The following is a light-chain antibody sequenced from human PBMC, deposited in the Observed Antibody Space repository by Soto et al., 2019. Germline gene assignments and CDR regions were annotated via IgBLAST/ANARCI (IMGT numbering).Light chain of an antibody. Sequence: DIVMTQSPATLSVAPGERVTFSCRASQGVSRKLAWYQQKPGQAPRLLIYATSNRATGIPARFSGSGSGTDFTLTISSLEPEDFAVYYCQQRSSWPFTFGPGTKVDIK. V-gene: IGKV3-11*01. CDR3: QQRSSWPFT. CDR2: ATS. CDR1: QGVSRK. J-gene: IGKJ3*01.